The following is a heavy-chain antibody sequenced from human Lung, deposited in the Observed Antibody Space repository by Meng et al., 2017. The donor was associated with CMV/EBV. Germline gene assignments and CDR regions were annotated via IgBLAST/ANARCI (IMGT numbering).Heavy chain of an antibody. V-gene: IGHV4-4*02. CDR1: VGSISSSNW. CDR2: IYHSGST. CDR3: ASFPPPGKQWLVTDY. D-gene: IGHD6-19*01. J-gene: IGHJ4*02. Sequence: QRRLQGGGPETGTPSGTLPLTCPVSVGSISSSNWWSWVRQPPGKGLEWIGEIYHSGSTNYNPSLKSRVTISVDKSKNQFSLKLSSVTAADTAVYYCASFPPPGKQWLVTDYWGQGTLVTVSS.